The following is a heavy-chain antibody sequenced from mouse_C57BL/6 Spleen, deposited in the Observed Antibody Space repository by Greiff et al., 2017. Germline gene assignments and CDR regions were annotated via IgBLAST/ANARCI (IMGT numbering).Heavy chain of an antibody. Sequence: EVQLQESGAELVKPGASVKLSCTASGFNFKDYYMHWVKQRPEQGLEWIGRIDPEDGETKYAPKFQGKATITADTSSNTAYLQLSSLTSDDTAVYYCARSVDSSGSWFAYWGQGTLLTVSA. CDR3: ARSVDSSGSWFAY. CDR1: GFNFKDYY. V-gene: IGHV14-2*01. J-gene: IGHJ3*01. D-gene: IGHD3-2*02. CDR2: IDPEDGET.